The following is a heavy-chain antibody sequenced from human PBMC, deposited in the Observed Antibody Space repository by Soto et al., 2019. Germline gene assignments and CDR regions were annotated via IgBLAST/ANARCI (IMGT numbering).Heavy chain of an antibody. V-gene: IGHV4-30-2*01. J-gene: IGHJ4*02. CDR2: LYHSGST. D-gene: IGHD3-22*01. Sequence: QLQLQESGSGLVKPSQTLSLTCAVSGGSISSGGYSWSWIRQPPGKGLEWIGYLYHSGSTYYNPSLKSRVTISVDRYTNQFSLKLSSVTAADTAVYYCARAPARYYYDSSGYYYGDYFDYWGQGTLVTVSS. CDR1: GGSISSGGYS. CDR3: ARAPARYYYDSSGYYYGDYFDY.